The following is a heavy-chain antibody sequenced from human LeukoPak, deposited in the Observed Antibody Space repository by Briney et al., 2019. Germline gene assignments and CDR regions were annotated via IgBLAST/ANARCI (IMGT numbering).Heavy chain of an antibody. J-gene: IGHJ4*02. D-gene: IGHD2-8*01. CDR1: GFTFSSYA. Sequence: GESLTLSCAGSGFTFSSYATSWVRQAPGQGLEWVSVISDSGDYTSYADSVRGRFTISRDNSRNTLYLQMISLRPEDTAVYYCAKDTSIGKYCTNGVCSPFDYWGQGTLVTVSS. V-gene: IGHV3-23*01. CDR2: ISDSGDYT. CDR3: AKDTSIGKYCTNGVCSPFDY.